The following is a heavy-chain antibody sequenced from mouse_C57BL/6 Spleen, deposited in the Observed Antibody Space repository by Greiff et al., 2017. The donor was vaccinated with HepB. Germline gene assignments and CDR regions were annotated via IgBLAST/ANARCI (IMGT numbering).Heavy chain of an antibody. J-gene: IGHJ3*01. CDR1: GYTFTSYG. V-gene: IGHV1-81*01. D-gene: IGHD2-4*01. CDR2: IYPRSGNT. CDR3: ASLIYYDYDAVFAY. Sequence: QVQLKESGAELARPGASVKLSCKASGYTFTSYGISWVKQRTGQGLEWIGEIYPRSGNTYYNEKFKGKATLTADKSSSTAYMELRSLTSEDSAVYFCASLIYYDYDAVFAYWGQGTLVTVSA.